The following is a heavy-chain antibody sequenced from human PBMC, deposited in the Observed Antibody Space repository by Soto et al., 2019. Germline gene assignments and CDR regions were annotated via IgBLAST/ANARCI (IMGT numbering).Heavy chain of an antibody. V-gene: IGHV4-31*03. D-gene: IGHD3-3*01. CDR3: ARPYDPVPGGLDV. CDR1: GGSTSSVGYY. Sequence: PSETLSLTCTVSGGSTSSVGYYWSWIRQHPGKGLEWIGYIYYSGTTYYNPSLKSRLTISLDMSKSQFSLKLSSVTAADTAVYYCARPYDPVPGGLDVWGQGATVTVSS. CDR2: IYYSGTT. J-gene: IGHJ6*02.